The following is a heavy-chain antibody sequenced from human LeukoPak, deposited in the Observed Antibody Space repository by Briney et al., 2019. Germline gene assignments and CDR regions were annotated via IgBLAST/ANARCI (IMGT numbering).Heavy chain of an antibody. CDR1: GISVSNDY. CDR2: IYADGYT. CDR3: ARDLYYYDSSGYWSGMDV. V-gene: IGHV3-53*04. Sequence: PGGSLRLSCAASGISVSNDYMSWVRQAPGKGLEWVSAIYADGYTRDAASVKGRFSISRHNSKNTVYLQMDNLRPEDTAVYYCARDLYYYDSSGYWSGMDVWGQGTTVTVSS. J-gene: IGHJ6*02. D-gene: IGHD3-22*01.